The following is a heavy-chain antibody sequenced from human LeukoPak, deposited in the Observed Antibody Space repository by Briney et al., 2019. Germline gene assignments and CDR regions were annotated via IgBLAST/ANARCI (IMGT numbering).Heavy chain of an antibody. CDR3: ARRNRAAGHLFDY. CDR2: IIVGSGAT. D-gene: IGHD6-13*01. V-gene: IGHV1-58*01. J-gene: IGHJ4*02. CDR1: GFTFSTSA. Sequence: ASVKVSCKTSGFTFSTSAVQWVRQARGQRLEWIGWIIVGSGATNYAQSLQGRFTMTRDTSTSTVYMELSSLRSEDTAVYYCARRNRAAGHLFDYWGQGTLVTVSS.